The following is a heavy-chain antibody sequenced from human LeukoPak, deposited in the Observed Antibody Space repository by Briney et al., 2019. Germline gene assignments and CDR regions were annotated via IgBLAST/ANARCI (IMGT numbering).Heavy chain of an antibody. CDR2: INHSGST. CDR1: GGSFSGYY. Sequence: SEXXSLTCAVYGGSFSGYYWSWLRQPPGKGLEWIGEINHSGSTNYNPSLKSRVTISVDTSKNQFSLKLSSVTAADTAVYYCARGAIRWVVVPAAQTNWFDPWGQGTLVTVSS. J-gene: IGHJ5*02. CDR3: ARGAIRWVVVPAAQTNWFDP. V-gene: IGHV4-34*01. D-gene: IGHD2-2*01.